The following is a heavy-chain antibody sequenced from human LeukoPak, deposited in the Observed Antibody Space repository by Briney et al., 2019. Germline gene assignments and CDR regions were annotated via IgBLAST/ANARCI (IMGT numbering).Heavy chain of an antibody. CDR3: ARDGQGGSPYAMDV. D-gene: IGHD5-12*01. Sequence: GGSLRLSCAASGFTFSSHAIHRVRQAPGKGLEWVTQIWSSGNKKYYADSVRGRFTVSRDNSRNTVDLQMNTLRAEDTAVYYCARDGQGGSPYAMDVWGQGTTVTVSS. J-gene: IGHJ6*02. CDR1: GFTFSSHA. V-gene: IGHV3-33*01. CDR2: IWSSGNKK.